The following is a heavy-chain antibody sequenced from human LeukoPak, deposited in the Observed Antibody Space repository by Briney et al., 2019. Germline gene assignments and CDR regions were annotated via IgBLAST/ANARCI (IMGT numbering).Heavy chain of an antibody. V-gene: IGHV4-59*08. D-gene: IGHD2-2*01. CDR1: GGSISSYY. CDR2: IYYTGST. Sequence: SETLSLTCTVSGGSISSYYWNWIRQPPGKGLEWIGHIYYTGSTNYNPSLKSRVTISVDTSKNQFSLKLSSVTAADTAVYYCARHDSRQLPFDSWGQGTLVTVSS. CDR3: ARHDSRQLPFDS. J-gene: IGHJ4*02.